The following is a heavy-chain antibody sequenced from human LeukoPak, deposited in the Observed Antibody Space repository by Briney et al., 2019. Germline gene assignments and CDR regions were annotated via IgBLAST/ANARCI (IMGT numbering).Heavy chain of an antibody. J-gene: IGHJ6*03. V-gene: IGHV3-21*01. Sequence: GGSLRLSCAASGFTFSTYSMNWVRQAPGKGLEWVSSISSSGSYIYYADSVKGRFTISRDNAKNSLYLQMNSLRAEDTAVYYCATPRGGNYYYYYMDVWGKGTTVTVSS. D-gene: IGHD3-16*01. CDR1: GFTFSTYS. CDR2: ISSSGSYI. CDR3: ATPRGGNYYYYYMDV.